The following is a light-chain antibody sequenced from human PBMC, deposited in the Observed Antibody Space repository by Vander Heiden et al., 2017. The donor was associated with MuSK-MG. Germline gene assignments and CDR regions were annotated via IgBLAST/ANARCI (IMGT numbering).Light chain of an antibody. J-gene: IGKJ1*01. V-gene: IGKV3-20*01. CDR2: GAS. Sequence: EIVLTQSPGTLSLSPGERATLSCRASQSVSSNYLAWYQQKPGQAPRLLIYGASSRAIGIPDRFSGSGSGTDFTLTISRLEPEDFAVYYCQQYGRSLPWTFGQGTKVEIK. CDR1: QSVSSNY. CDR3: QQYGRSLPWT.